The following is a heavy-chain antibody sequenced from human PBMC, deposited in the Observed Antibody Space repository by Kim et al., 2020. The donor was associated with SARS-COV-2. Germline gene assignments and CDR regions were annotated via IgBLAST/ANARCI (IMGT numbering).Heavy chain of an antibody. Sequence: GGSLRLSCAASGFTFSSYAMSWVRQAPGKGLEWVSAISGSGGSTYYADSVKGRFTISRDNSKNTLYLQMNSLRAEDTAVYYCAKDLQRGLGEQLVQGWFDPWGQGTLVTVSS. D-gene: IGHD6-13*01. CDR3: AKDLQRGLGEQLVQGWFDP. CDR2: ISGSGGST. CDR1: GFTFSSYA. J-gene: IGHJ5*02. V-gene: IGHV3-23*01.